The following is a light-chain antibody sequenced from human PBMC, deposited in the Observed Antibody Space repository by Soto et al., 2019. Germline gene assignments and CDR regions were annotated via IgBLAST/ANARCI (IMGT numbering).Light chain of an antibody. CDR2: DVN. CDR1: SSDVGGYNF. J-gene: IGLJ1*01. Sequence: QSALTQPASVSVSPGQSITISCTGTSSDVGGYNFVSWYQHHPGKAPKLIIYDVNNRPSGVSNRFSGSKSGNTASLTISGLQAEDEADYYCTSYTTSSTYVFGTGTKLTVL. V-gene: IGLV2-14*03. CDR3: TSYTTSSTYV.